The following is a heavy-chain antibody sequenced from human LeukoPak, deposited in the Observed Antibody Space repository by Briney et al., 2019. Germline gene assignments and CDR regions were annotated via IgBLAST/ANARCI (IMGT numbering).Heavy chain of an antibody. CDR1: GFTFSDYY. CDR2: ISSSGSTI. Sequence: PGGSLRLSCAASGFTFSDYYMSWIRQAPGKGLEWVSYISSSGSTIYYADSVKGRFTISRDNAKNSLYLQMNSLRAEDTAVYYCARDLSYGDHQSRNFDYWGQGTLVTVSS. V-gene: IGHV3-11*01. J-gene: IGHJ4*02. CDR3: ARDLSYGDHQSRNFDY. D-gene: IGHD4-17*01.